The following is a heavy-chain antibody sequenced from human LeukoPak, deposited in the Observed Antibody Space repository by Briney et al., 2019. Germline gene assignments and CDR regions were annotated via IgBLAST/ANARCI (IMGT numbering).Heavy chain of an antibody. CDR3: ARARAVAGTGFDY. V-gene: IGHV1-2*04. CDR2: INPNSGGT. D-gene: IGHD6-19*01. J-gene: IGHJ4*02. CDR1: GYTFTSYG. Sequence: ASVKVSCKASGYTFTSYGISWVRQAPGQGLEWMGWINPNSGGTNYAQKFQGWVTMTRDTSISTAYMELSRLRSDDTAVYYCARARAVAGTGFDYWGQGTLVTVSS.